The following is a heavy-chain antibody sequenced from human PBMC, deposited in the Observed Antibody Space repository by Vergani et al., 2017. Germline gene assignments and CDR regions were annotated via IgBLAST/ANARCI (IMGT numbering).Heavy chain of an antibody. J-gene: IGHJ4*02. Sequence: QVQLQESGPGLVKPSQTLSLTCTVSGGSLSSGRYYWSWIRQPAGKGLEWIGRIYTSGSTNYNPSLKSRVTISVATSKNQFSLKLSSVTAADTAVYYCATYCSSTGGTPGMGVYWGQGTLVTVSS. CDR1: GGSLSSGRYY. CDR3: ATYCSSTGGTPGMGVY. D-gene: IGHD2-2*01. V-gene: IGHV4-61*02. CDR2: IYTSGST.